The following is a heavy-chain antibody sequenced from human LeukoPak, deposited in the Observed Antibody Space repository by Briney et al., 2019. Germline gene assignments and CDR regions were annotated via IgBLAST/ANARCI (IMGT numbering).Heavy chain of an antibody. CDR3: TGVSLGVTEDL. D-gene: IGHD3-16*01. CDR2: IKKDGSET. V-gene: IGHV3-7*01. Sequence: PGGSLRLPYAASGFTFSGYWMNWIRQTPGKGLEWVATIKKDGSETYYVDSVKGRFTISRDNAKNSLYLQMNSLRVEDTGVYYCTGVSLGVTEDLWGQGTLVTVSS. J-gene: IGHJ5*02. CDR1: GFTFSGYW.